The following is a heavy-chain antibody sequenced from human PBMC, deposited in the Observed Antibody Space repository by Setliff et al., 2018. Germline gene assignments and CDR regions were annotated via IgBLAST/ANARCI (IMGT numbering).Heavy chain of an antibody. D-gene: IGHD1-7*01. J-gene: IGHJ5*02. CDR3: VAVRWNYPTA. CDR1: GFTFNTYW. V-gene: IGHV3-74*01. CDR2: INSDGSGT. Sequence: HPGGSLRLSCAASGFTFNTYWMHWVRQAPGKGLVWFSHINSDGSGTSYADSVKGRFTISRDNAKNTLYLQMNSLRAEDTAVFYCVAVRWNYPTAWGQGTLVTVSS.